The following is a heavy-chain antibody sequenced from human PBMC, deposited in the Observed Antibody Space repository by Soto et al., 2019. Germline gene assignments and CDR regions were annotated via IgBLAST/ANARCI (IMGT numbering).Heavy chain of an antibody. D-gene: IGHD2-2*01. CDR2: LGGGGDDT. CDR3: AKSIVVPPPGAFDI. Sequence: PGGSLRLSCAASGFTFGNYAMSWVRQAPGKGLEWVASLGGGGDDTYYAASVRGRFTVARDNSNNKLFLQMNSLTAEDTAVYYCAKSIVVPPPGAFDIWGQGTMVTVSS. J-gene: IGHJ3*02. CDR1: GFTFGNYA. V-gene: IGHV3-23*01.